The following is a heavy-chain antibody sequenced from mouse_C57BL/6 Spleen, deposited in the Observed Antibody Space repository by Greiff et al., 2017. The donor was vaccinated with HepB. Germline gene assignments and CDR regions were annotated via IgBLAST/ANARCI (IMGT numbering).Heavy chain of an antibody. D-gene: IGHD2-4*01. CDR1: GYTFTDYN. V-gene: IGHV1-18*01. J-gene: IGHJ1*03. CDR2: INPNNGGT. CDR3: ARGDYDRGDWYFDV. Sequence: VQLQQSGPELVKPGASVKIPCKASGYTFTDYNMDWVKQSHGKSLEWIGDINPNNGGTIYNQKFKGKATLTVDKSSSTAYMELRSLTSEDTAVYYCARGDYDRGDWYFDVWGTGTTVTVSS.